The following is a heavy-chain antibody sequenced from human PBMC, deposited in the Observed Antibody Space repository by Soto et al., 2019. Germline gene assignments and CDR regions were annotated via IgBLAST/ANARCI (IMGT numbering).Heavy chain of an antibody. CDR2: ISSSSSYI. CDR3: ARDEGEMATTDAFDI. Sequence: PGGSLRLSGSASGFTFSSYSMNWVRQAPGKGLEWVSSISSSSSYIYYADSVKGRFTISRDNAKNSLYLQMNSLRAEDTAVYYCARDEGEMATTDAFDIWGQGTMVTVSS. J-gene: IGHJ3*02. CDR1: GFTFSSYS. D-gene: IGHD5-12*01. V-gene: IGHV3-21*01.